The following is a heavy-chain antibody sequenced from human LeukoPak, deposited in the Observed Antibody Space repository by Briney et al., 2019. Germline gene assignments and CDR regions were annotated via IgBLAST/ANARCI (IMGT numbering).Heavy chain of an antibody. V-gene: IGHV3-74*01. CDR1: GFTFCSPW. Sequence: GGSLRLSCAASGFTFCSPWMHWVRQAPGKGLVWVSRINSDGSATAYADSVKGRFTISRDNAENTLYLQMNSLRAEDTAVYYCARGTAGYHSSYFDYWGQGTLVTVSS. J-gene: IGHJ4*02. D-gene: IGHD3-16*02. CDR3: ARGTAGYHSSYFDY. CDR2: INSDGSAT.